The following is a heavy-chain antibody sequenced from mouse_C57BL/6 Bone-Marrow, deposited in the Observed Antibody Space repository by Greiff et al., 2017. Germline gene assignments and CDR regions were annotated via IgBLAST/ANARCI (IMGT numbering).Heavy chain of an antibody. Sequence: QVQLHQPGAELVRPGSSVKLSCKASGYTFTSYWMHWVKQRPIQGLEWIGNIDPSDSETHYNQKFKDKATLTVDKSSSTAYMQLSSLTSEDSAVYYCARGVYYGSPYYFDYWGQGTTLTVSS. V-gene: IGHV1-52*01. CDR3: ARGVYYGSPYYFDY. D-gene: IGHD2-2*01. CDR1: GYTFTSYW. J-gene: IGHJ2*01. CDR2: IDPSDSET.